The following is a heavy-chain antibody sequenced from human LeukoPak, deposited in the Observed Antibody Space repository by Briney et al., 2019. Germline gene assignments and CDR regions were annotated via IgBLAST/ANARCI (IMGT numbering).Heavy chain of an antibody. CDR3: ASVSAPYGSYYYYYMDV. CDR2: IYYSGST. V-gene: IGHV4-39*07. CDR1: GGSISSSSYY. J-gene: IGHJ6*03. D-gene: IGHD2-15*01. Sequence: PSETLSLTCTVSGGSISSSSYYWGWIRQPPGKGLEWIGSIYYSGSTYYNPSLKSRVTISVDTSKNQFSLKLSSVTAADTAVYYCASVSAPYGSYYYYYMDVWGKGTTVTVSS.